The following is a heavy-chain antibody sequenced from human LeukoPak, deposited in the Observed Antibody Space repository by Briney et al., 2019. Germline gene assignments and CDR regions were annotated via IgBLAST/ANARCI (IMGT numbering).Heavy chain of an antibody. Sequence: ASVKVSCKASGYTFTSYDINWVRQATGQGLEWMGWMNPNSGNTGYAQKFQGRVTMTRNTSISTAYMELSSLRSEDTAVYYCARGLKVLRYFDWLLYYFDYWGQGTLVTVSS. CDR1: GYTFTSYD. V-gene: IGHV1-8*01. CDR2: MNPNSGNT. D-gene: IGHD3-9*01. J-gene: IGHJ4*02. CDR3: ARGLKVLRYFDWLLYYFDY.